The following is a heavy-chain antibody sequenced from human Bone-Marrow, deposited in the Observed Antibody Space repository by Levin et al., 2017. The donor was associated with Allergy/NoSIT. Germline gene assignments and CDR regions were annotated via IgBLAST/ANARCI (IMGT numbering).Heavy chain of an antibody. CDR1: GFSLSTTGVA. J-gene: IGHJ4*02. Sequence: QTLSLTCSFSGFSLSTTGVAVGWVRQSPGEALEWLALLSWDGDERYSPSLKGRLTLTRGTSESEVVLKMAAMDSVDTATYFCAHSSQAYFGEFSHWGQGIPVTVSS. CDR2: LSWDGDE. D-gene: IGHD3-10*01. V-gene: IGHV2-5*02. CDR3: AHSSQAYFGEFSH.